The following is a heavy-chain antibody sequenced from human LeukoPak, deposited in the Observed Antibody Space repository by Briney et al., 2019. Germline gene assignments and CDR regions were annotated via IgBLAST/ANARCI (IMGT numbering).Heavy chain of an antibody. CDR2: IIPILGIA. CDR1: GGTFSSYA. D-gene: IGHD4-11*01. Sequence: ASVKVSCKASGGTFSSYAISWVRQAPGQGLEWMGRIIPILGIANYAQKFQGRVTITAGKSTSTTYMELSSLRSEDTAVYYCARLTVTPYYFDYWGQGTLVTVSS. J-gene: IGHJ4*02. V-gene: IGHV1-69*04. CDR3: ARLTVTPYYFDY.